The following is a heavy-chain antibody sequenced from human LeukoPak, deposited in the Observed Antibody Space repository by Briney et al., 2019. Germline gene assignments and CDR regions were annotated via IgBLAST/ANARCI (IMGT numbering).Heavy chain of an antibody. J-gene: IGHJ5*02. CDR3: VWVMATTGHNWFDP. CDR2: ISPSGGST. D-gene: IGHD5-12*01. V-gene: IGHV1-46*01. Sequence: ASVKVSCKASGYTLTSYYMHWVRQAPGQGLEWMAIISPSGGSTFYAQKFQGRVTMTRDLSTSTAYMELSSLRSEDTAVYYCVWVMATTGHNWFDPWGQGTLVTVSS. CDR1: GYTLTSYY.